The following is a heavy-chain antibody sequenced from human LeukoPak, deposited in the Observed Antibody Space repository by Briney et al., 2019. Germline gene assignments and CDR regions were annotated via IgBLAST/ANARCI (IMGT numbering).Heavy chain of an antibody. CDR1: GGSISSYY. CDR2: IYTSGST. CDR3: ARAGDSSGYEYYFDY. V-gene: IGHV4-4*07. Sequence: SETLSLTCTVSGGSISSYYWGWIRQPAGKGLEWIGRIYTSGSTNYNPSLKSRVTMSVDMSTNQFSLKLSSVTAADTAVYYCARAGDSSGYEYYFDYWGQGTLVTVSS. D-gene: IGHD3-22*01. J-gene: IGHJ4*02.